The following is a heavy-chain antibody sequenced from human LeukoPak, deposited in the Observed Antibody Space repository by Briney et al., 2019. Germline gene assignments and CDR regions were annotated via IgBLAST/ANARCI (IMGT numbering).Heavy chain of an antibody. J-gene: IGHJ4*02. Sequence: GGSLRLSCAASGFSFSSYAMSWVRQAPGKGLEWVSGISGSGGSTYYADSVKGRFTISRDNSKNTLYLQMNSLRAEDTAVYYCARHAGHSYGYRGHFDYWGQGTLVTVSS. CDR1: GFSFSSYA. D-gene: IGHD5-18*01. CDR3: ARHAGHSYGYRGHFDY. CDR2: ISGSGGST. V-gene: IGHV3-23*01.